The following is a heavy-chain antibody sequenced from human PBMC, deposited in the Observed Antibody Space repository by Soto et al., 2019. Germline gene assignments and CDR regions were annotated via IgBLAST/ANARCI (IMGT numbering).Heavy chain of an antibody. J-gene: IGHJ4*02. Sequence: PSETLSLTCAVYGGSISSGGYYWSWIRQHPGKGLEWIGYIYYSGSTYYNPSLKSRVTISVDTSKNQFSLKLSSVTAADTAVYYCARKYSYGTFDYWGQGTLVTVS. CDR1: GGSISSGGYY. D-gene: IGHD5-18*01. V-gene: IGHV4-31*11. CDR2: IYYSGST. CDR3: ARKYSYGTFDY.